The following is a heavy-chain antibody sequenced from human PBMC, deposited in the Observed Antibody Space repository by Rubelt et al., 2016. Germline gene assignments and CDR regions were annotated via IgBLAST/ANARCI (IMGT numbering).Heavy chain of an antibody. Sequence: QVQLQESGPGLVKPSETLSLTCSVSGGSISSYYWSWIRQPPGKGLEWIGYIYYSGSTNYNPSPKSRFTIYVAPSKNQFSRKLSSVTAADTAVDYWARCGVTEFDYLGQGTLVTVSS. D-gene: IGHD1-14*01. V-gene: IGHV4-59*01. CDR2: IYYSGST. CDR3: ARCGVTEFDY. CDR1: GGSISSYY. J-gene: IGHJ4*02.